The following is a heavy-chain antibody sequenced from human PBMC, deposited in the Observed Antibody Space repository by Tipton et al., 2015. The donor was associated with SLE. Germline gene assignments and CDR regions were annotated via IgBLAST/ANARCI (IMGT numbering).Heavy chain of an antibody. CDR2: IYSGGST. V-gene: IGHV3-53*05. D-gene: IGHD2-2*02. CDR1: GFTVSSNY. Sequence: GSLRLSCAVSGFTVSSNYMSWVRQAPGKGLEWVSVIYSGGSTYYADSVKGRFTISRDNSKNTLYLQMNSLRAEDTAVYYCARGSTSCYTAFDIWGQGTMVTVSS. J-gene: IGHJ3*02. CDR3: ARGSTSCYTAFDI.